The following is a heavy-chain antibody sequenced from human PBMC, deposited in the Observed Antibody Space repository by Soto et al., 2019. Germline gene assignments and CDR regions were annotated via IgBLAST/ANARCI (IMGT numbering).Heavy chain of an antibody. CDR1: GGTFSSYA. CDR3: ARGNWGPKRYFDY. CDR2: IIPIFGTA. Sequence: GASVKVSCKASGGTFSSYAISWVRQAPGQGLEWMGGIIPIFGTANYAQKFQGRVTITADESTSTAYMELSSLRSEDTAVYYCARGNWGPKRYFDYWGQGTLVTVSS. V-gene: IGHV1-69*13. D-gene: IGHD7-27*01. J-gene: IGHJ4*02.